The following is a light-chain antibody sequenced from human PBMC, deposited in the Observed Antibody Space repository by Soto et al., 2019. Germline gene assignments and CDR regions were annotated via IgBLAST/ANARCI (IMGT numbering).Light chain of an antibody. Sequence: IQLTQSPSSLYASVGDRVTITCRASQGITSYLAWYQQRPGKAPRLLIYSASTLQSGVPSRFSGSGSGTDFTFTISSLQPEDIATYYCKQYDNLPLTVGGGTKLDI. CDR2: SAS. CDR3: KQYDNLPLT. V-gene: IGKV1-9*01. J-gene: IGKJ4*01. CDR1: QGITSY.